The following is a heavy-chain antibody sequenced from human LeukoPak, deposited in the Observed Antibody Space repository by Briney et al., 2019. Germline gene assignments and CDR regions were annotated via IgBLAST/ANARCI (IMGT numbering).Heavy chain of an antibody. Sequence: PSETLSLTCAVSGGSISSSNWWSWVRQPPGKGLEWIGEIYHSGSTNYNPSLKSRVTISVDKSKNQFSLKLSSVTAADTAVYYCARGLGYYYDSSGYRYYFDYWGQGTLVTVSS. V-gene: IGHV4-4*02. CDR1: GGSISSSNW. CDR2: IYHSGST. CDR3: ARGLGYYYDSSGYRYYFDY. D-gene: IGHD3-22*01. J-gene: IGHJ4*02.